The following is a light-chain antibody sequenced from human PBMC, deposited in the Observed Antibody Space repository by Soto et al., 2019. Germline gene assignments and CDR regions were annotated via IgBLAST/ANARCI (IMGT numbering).Light chain of an antibody. V-gene: IGKV3-20*01. Sequence: EIVWTQSPGTLSLSPGERATLSCRASQSVSSNYLAWYQQKPGQAPRLLIFAASSRATGIPDRFSGSGSGTDFTLTISRLEPEDFAVYYCQQYGSSPRTFGQGTKLEIQ. CDR2: AAS. CDR3: QQYGSSPRT. J-gene: IGKJ2*01. CDR1: QSVSSNY.